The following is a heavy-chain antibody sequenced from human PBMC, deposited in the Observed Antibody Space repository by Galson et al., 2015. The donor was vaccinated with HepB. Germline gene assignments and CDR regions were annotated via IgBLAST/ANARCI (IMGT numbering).Heavy chain of an antibody. CDR1: GFTLSSYG. CDR3: AAAGGKFFDY. Sequence: LRLSCAASGFTLSSYGLHWVRQAPGKGLEWVAVISYDGSNKYYAASVKGRFTISRDNSKNTLYLQMNSLRAEDTAVYYCAAAGGKFFDYWGQGTLVTVSS. J-gene: IGHJ4*02. CDR2: ISYDGSNK. D-gene: IGHD6-13*01. V-gene: IGHV3-30*03.